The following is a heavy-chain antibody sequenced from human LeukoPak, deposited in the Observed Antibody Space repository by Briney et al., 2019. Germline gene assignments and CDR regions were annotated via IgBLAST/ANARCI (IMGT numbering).Heavy chain of an antibody. CDR2: IRYDGSNK. J-gene: IGHJ4*02. V-gene: IGHV3-30*02. D-gene: IGHD3-10*01. CDR3: AKRYYGSGRHSFDY. Sequence: PGGSLRLSCAASGFTFSSYGMRWVRQAPGKGLEWVAFIRYDGSNKYYADSVKGRFTISRDNSKNTLYLQMNSLRAEDTAVYYCAKRYYGSGRHSFDYWGQGTLVTVSS. CDR1: GFTFSSYG.